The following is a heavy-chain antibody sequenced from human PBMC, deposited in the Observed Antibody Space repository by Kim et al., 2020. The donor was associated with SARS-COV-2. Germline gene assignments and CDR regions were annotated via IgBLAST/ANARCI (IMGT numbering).Heavy chain of an antibody. Sequence: SQTLSLTCAISGDSVSSNSATWNWIRQSPSRGLEWLGRTYYRSKWYNGYAVSMKSRIAVNPDTSKNQFSLQLNSVTPEDTAVYYCVRGYDGNLDYWGQGTLVTVSS. D-gene: IGHD2-15*01. J-gene: IGHJ4*02. CDR1: GDSVSSNSAT. CDR2: TYYRSKWYN. CDR3: VRGYDGNLDY. V-gene: IGHV6-1*01.